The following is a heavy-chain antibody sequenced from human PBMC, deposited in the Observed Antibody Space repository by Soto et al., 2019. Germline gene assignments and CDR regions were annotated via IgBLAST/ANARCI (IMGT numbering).Heavy chain of an antibody. V-gene: IGHV4-59*01. J-gene: IGHJ4*02. D-gene: IGHD6-13*01. CDR1: GGSISRYC. CDR3: IESRHSSRSFDF. Sequence: PETLSLTCTVSGGSISRYCWSWVRQPPGKGLEWIGYMYYSGSTNYNPSLKSRVTMSVDTSKKRFSLKLTSVTAADTAIYYCIESRHSSRSFDFSGPAALVTVSS. CDR2: MYYSGST.